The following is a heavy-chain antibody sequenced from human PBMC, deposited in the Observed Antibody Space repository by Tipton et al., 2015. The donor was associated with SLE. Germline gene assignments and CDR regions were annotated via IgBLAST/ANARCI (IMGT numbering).Heavy chain of an antibody. CDR1: GGSISSHY. CDR2: IYYSGST. J-gene: IGHJ3*02. Sequence: TLSLTCIVSGGSISSHYWSWIRQPPGKGLEWIGYIYYSGSTNYNPSLKSRVTISVDTSKNQFSLKLNSVTAADTAVYYCARQGYSGYDYRPFDIWGQGTMVTVSS. CDR3: ARQGYSGYDYRPFDI. V-gene: IGHV4-59*11. D-gene: IGHD5-12*01.